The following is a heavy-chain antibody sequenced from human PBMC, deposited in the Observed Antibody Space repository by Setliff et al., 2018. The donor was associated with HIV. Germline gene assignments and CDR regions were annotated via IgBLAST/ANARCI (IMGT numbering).Heavy chain of an antibody. CDR2: IYYTGSS. V-gene: IGHV4-31*03. CDR1: GDSITSGGYY. CDR3: ARDTGEGGGTWGILQY. J-gene: IGHJ4*02. Sequence: SETLSLTCTVSGDSITSGGYYWSWIRQHPGKGLEWIGFIYYTGSSLYNPSLMSRVSMSVDTSKSQFALKLNSVTAADTAIYYCARDTGEGGGTWGILQYWGQGTLVTVSS. D-gene: IGHD3-16*01.